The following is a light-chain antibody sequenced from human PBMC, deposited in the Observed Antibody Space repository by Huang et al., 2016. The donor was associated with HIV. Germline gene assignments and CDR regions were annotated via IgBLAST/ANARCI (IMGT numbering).Light chain of an antibody. V-gene: IGKV1-39*01. CDR3: QQSVKTPRT. Sequence: DIQITQSPSSLSASVGDRVTITCRASQNIKKYLNWYQQQPGKAPKLLISGASTLQSGVPSSFSGSGSGTDFTLTISSLQPEDSAVYFCQQSVKTPRTFGHGTKLEI. CDR2: GAS. J-gene: IGKJ2*01. CDR1: QNIKKY.